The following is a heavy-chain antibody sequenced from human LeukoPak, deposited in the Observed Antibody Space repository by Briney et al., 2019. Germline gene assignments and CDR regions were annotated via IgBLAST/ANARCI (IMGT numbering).Heavy chain of an antibody. CDR1: GFTFSSYA. CDR2: ISYDGSNK. D-gene: IGHD3-22*01. J-gene: IGHJ3*02. V-gene: IGHV3-30-3*01. Sequence: HPGGSLRLSCAASGFTFSSYAMHWVRQAPGKGLEWVAVISYDGSNKYYADSVKGRFTISRDNSKNTLYLQMNSLRAEDTAVYYCARDRHYYDSSGYNDAFDIWGQGTMVTVSS. CDR3: ARDRHYYDSSGYNDAFDI.